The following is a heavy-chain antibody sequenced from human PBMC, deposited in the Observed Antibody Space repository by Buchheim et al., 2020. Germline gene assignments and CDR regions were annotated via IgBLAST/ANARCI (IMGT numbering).Heavy chain of an antibody. V-gene: IGHV3-30*04. CDR1: GFTFSHYA. CDR3: ARDRGSGWSYYYYGLDV. J-gene: IGHJ6*02. D-gene: IGHD6-19*01. CDR2: ISYDGSTI. Sequence: HVQLVESGGGVVQPGRSLRLSCAASGFTFSHYAVHWVRQAPGKGLEWVAVISYDGSTIYYADSVKGRFTFSRDNSKNTLSLQMNSLRAEDTAVYYCARDRGSGWSYYYYGLDVWGQGTT.